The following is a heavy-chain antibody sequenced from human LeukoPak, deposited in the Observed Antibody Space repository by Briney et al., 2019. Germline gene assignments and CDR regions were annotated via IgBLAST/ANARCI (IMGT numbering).Heavy chain of an antibody. D-gene: IGHD4-17*01. CDR3: ARHSGDELAVTNYYYGMDV. Sequence: KSSETLSLTCTVSGGSISSYYWSWIRQPPGKGLEWIGYINYSGSTNYNPSLKSRVTISVDTSKNQFSLKLSSVTAADTAVYYCARHSGDELAVTNYYYGMDVWGQGTTVTVSS. CDR1: GGSISSYY. CDR2: INYSGST. V-gene: IGHV4-59*08. J-gene: IGHJ6*02.